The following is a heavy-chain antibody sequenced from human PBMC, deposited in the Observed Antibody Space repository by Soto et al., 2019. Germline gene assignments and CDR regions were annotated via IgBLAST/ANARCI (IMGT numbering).Heavy chain of an antibody. J-gene: IGHJ6*03. D-gene: IGHD2-2*01. Sequence: ASVKVSCEACGYTFTGYYMHWVRQAPGQGLEWMGWINPNSGGTNYAQKFQGWVTMTRDTSISTAYMELSRLRSDDTAVYYCARGYCSSTSCYVVEDYYYMDVWGKGTTVTVSS. V-gene: IGHV1-2*04. CDR3: ARGYCSSTSCYVVEDYYYMDV. CDR1: GYTFTGYY. CDR2: INPNSGGT.